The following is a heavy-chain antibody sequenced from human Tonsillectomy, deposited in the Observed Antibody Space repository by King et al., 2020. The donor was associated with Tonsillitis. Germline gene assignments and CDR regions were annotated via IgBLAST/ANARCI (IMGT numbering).Heavy chain of an antibody. CDR3: ARSTDVVAVINLRHYAMDV. J-gene: IGHJ6*02. D-gene: IGHD2-21*01. Sequence: QLVQSGAEVKKPGASERVSCKASGYTFNTYYIIWVRQAPGQRLEWMGNIDPVDGTIDYAQKFQGRLTFTRDMSTSTVYMDLRKLTPEDTAVYHCARSTDVVAVINLRHYAMDVWGQGTSVTVSS. V-gene: IGHV1-46*02. CDR1: GYTFNTYY. CDR2: IDPVDGTI.